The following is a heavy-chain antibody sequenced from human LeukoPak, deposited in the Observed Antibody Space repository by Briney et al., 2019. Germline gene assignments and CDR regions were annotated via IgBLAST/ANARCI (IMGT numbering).Heavy chain of an antibody. D-gene: IGHD3-9*01. CDR1: GFTFSSYS. V-gene: IGHV3-21*01. CDR2: ISSSSSYI. Sequence: GGSLRLSCAASGFTFSSYSMNWVRQAPGKGLEWVSSISSSSSYIYYADSVKGRFTISRDNAKNSLYLQMNSLRAEDTAVYYCARDTDILTGYPDLDAFDIWGQGTMVTVSS. CDR3: ARDTDILTGYPDLDAFDI. J-gene: IGHJ3*02.